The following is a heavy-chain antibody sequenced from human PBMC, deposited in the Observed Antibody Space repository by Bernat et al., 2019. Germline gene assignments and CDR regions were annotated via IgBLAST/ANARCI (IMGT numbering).Heavy chain of an antibody. J-gene: IGHJ6*02. CDR3: ARDGYSGYDYYYYSGMDV. CDR1: GFTFSSYG. CDR2: IWYDGSNK. D-gene: IGHD5-12*01. Sequence: QVQLVESGGGVVQPGRSLRLSCAASGFTFSSYGMHWVRQAPGKGLEWVAVIWYDGSNKYYADFVKGRFTISRDNSKNTLYLQMNSLRAEDTAVYYCARDGYSGYDYYYYSGMDVWGQGTTVTVSS. V-gene: IGHV3-33*01.